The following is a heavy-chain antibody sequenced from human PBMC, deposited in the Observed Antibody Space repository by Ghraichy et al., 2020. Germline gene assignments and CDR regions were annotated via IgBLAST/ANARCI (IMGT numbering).Heavy chain of an antibody. Sequence: SQTLSLTCAVYGGSFSGYYWSWIRQPPGKGLEWIGEINHSGSTNYNPSLKSRVTISVDTSKNQFSLKLSSVTAADTAVYYCARGVVVVPAAIVGYYYMDVWGKGTTVTVSS. D-gene: IGHD2-2*01. CDR2: INHSGST. V-gene: IGHV4-34*01. J-gene: IGHJ6*03. CDR3: ARGVVVVPAAIVGYYYMDV. CDR1: GGSFSGYY.